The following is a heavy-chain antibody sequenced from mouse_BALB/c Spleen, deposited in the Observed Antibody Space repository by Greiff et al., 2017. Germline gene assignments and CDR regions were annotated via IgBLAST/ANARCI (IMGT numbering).Heavy chain of an antibody. D-gene: IGHD3-2*02. CDR3: ARQAYYYAMDY. Sequence: EVKLMESGAELVKPGASVKLSCTASGFNIKDTYMHWVKQRPEQGLEWIGRIDPANGNTKYDPKFQGKATITADTSSNTAYLQLSSLTSEDTAVYYCARQAYYYAMDYWGQGTSVTVSS. CDR2: IDPANGNT. V-gene: IGHV14-3*02. CDR1: GFNIKDTY. J-gene: IGHJ4*01.